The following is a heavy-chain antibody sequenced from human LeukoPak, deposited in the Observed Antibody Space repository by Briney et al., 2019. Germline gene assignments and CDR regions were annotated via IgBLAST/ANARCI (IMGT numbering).Heavy chain of an antibody. Sequence: SETPSLTCTVSGGSFSSNSYFWTWIRQPAGKGLEWIGRMYPSGSTNYHPSLKSRVTILEDMSKNQFSLRLNSVTAADTAVYYCARPILNYSGWDAFDIWGQGTMVTVSS. V-gene: IGHV4-61*02. CDR1: GGSFSSNSYF. D-gene: IGHD5-12*01. CDR3: ARPILNYSGWDAFDI. J-gene: IGHJ3*02. CDR2: MYPSGST.